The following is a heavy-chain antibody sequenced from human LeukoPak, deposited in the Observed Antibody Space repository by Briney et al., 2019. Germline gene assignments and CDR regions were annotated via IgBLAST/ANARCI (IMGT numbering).Heavy chain of an antibody. CDR1: GYTFTGYY. CDR2: INPNSGGT. V-gene: IGHV1-2*02. Sequence: ASVKVSCKASGYTFTGYYIHWVRQAPGQGLEWMGWINPNSGGTNYAQKFQGRVTMTRDTSISTAYMELRSLRSDDTAVYYCASGRYGSGSYLDYWGQGTLVTVSS. CDR3: ASGRYGSGSYLDY. D-gene: IGHD3-10*01. J-gene: IGHJ4*02.